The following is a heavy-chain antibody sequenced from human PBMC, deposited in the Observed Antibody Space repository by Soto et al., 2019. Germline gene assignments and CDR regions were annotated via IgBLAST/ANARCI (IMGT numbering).Heavy chain of an antibody. V-gene: IGHV3-53*01. D-gene: IGHD1-1*01. CDR3: ATWHEREHAYDV. Sequence: GGSLRLSCAASGLSVVGSYMNWFRQSPQKGLEWISVIYPDDNTYYAESVRGRFTLSKDSSRNTVSLQMNDLRPDDTAVYYCATWHEREHAYDVWGQGTTVTVSS. J-gene: IGHJ3*01. CDR1: GLSVVGSY. CDR2: IYPDDNT.